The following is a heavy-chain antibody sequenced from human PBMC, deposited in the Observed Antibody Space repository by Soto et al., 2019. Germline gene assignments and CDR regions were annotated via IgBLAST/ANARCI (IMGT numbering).Heavy chain of an antibody. CDR2: IYYSGST. V-gene: IGHV4-59*01. Sequence: PSETLSLTCTVSGGSISSYYWSWIRQPPGKGLEWIGYIYYSGSTNYNPSLKSRVTISVDTSKNQFSLKLSSVTAADTAVYYCARVDGVAAAVDYWGQGTLVTVSS. CDR1: GGSISSYY. D-gene: IGHD6-13*01. J-gene: IGHJ4*02. CDR3: ARVDGVAAAVDY.